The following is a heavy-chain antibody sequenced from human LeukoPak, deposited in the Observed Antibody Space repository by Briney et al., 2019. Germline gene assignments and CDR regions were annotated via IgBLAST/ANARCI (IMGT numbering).Heavy chain of an antibody. CDR3: TTLGESVDPDS. D-gene: IGHD4-23*01. J-gene: IGHJ4*02. V-gene: IGHV3-15*01. CDR2: IKSKTDGGTT. CDR1: GFTFSNAW. Sequence: GGSLRLSCAASGFTFSNAWMSWVRQAPGKGLEWGGRIKSKTDGGTTDYAAHVKGRFTIARDGSKNTLYLQMNSLKTEDTAVYYCTTLGESVDPDSWGQGTLVTVSS.